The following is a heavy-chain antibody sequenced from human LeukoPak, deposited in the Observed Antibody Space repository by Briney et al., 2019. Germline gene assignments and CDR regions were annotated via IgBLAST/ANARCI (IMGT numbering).Heavy chain of an antibody. CDR3: AREIEYSGYDSQRIAAAGY. CDR2: ISYDGSNK. V-gene: IGHV3-30*04. Sequence: PGGSLRLSCAASGFTFSSYAMHWVRQAPGKGLEWVAVISYDGSNKYYADSVKGRFTISRDNSKNTLYLQMNSLRAEDTAVYYCAREIEYSGYDSQRIAAAGYWGQGTLVTVSS. CDR1: GFTFSSYA. J-gene: IGHJ4*02. D-gene: IGHD6-13*01.